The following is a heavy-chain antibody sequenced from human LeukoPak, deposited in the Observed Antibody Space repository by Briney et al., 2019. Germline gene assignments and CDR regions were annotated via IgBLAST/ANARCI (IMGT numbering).Heavy chain of an antibody. CDR3: AKSGSTNSCCNYGC. J-gene: IGHJ4*02. CDR1: GFALSSYA. Sequence: GGSLRLSCAASGFALSSYAMTWIRQAPGKGLEWVSGISGSGGSTYYADSVKGRFSISRDNSRNTLYLQMNSLRADDTAVYYCAKSGSTNSCCNYGCWGQGTLVTVSS. V-gene: IGHV3-23*01. D-gene: IGHD2-2*01. CDR2: ISGSGGST.